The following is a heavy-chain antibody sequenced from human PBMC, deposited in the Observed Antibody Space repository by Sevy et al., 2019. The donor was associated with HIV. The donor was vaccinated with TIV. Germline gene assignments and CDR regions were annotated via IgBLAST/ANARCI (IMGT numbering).Heavy chain of an antibody. V-gene: IGHV3-48*02. CDR2: ISSSSSI. Sequence: GGSLRLSCAASGFTFSSYSMNWVRQAPGKGLEWISYISSSSSIYYADFVKGRFTISRDNAKNSLYLQMNRLRDEDTAVYYCARDTTSGGYSYGQEYFDYWGQGTLVTVSS. D-gene: IGHD5-18*01. J-gene: IGHJ4*02. CDR1: GFTFSSYS. CDR3: ARDTTSGGYSYGQEYFDY.